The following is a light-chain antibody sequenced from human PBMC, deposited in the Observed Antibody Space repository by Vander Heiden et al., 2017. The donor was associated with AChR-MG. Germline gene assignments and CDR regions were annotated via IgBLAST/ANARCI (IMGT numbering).Light chain of an antibody. Sequence: QSLLTQPPSVSGAPGQRVTISCTGSSSNFGAGFAVHWYQPLPGTVPKLLIYDDFYRPSGVPDRFSGSKSGTSAALAITGLQAEDEADYYCQSYDTSLSGLHVFGGGTRLTVL. CDR3: QSYDTSLSGLHV. CDR2: DDF. CDR1: SSNFGAGFA. V-gene: IGLV1-40*01. J-gene: IGLJ2*01.